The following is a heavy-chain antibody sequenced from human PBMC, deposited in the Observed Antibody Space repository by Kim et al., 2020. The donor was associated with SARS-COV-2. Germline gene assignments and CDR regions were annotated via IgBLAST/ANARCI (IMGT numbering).Heavy chain of an antibody. D-gene: IGHD1-26*01. J-gene: IGHJ4*02. V-gene: IGHV3-48*02. CDR3: AREADNSGSYLGFVRGPYDFDY. Sequence: GGSLRLSCAASGFTFSSYSMNWVRQAPGKGLEWVSYISSSSSTIYYADSVKGRFTISRDNAKNSLYLQMNSLRDEDTAVYYCAREADNSGSYLGFVRGPYDFDYWGQGTLVTVSS. CDR2: ISSSSSTI. CDR1: GFTFSSYS.